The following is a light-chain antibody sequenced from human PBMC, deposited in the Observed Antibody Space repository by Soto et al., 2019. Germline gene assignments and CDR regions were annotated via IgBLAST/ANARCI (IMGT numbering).Light chain of an antibody. CDR3: QTWGSGIQI. CDR1: SGHSSYA. CDR2: LNSDGSH. V-gene: IGLV4-69*01. J-gene: IGLJ2*01. Sequence: QLVLTQSPSASASLGASVKLTCTLSSGHSSYAIAWHQQQPEKGPRYLMKLNSDGSHSKGDGIPDRFSGSSSGAERYLTISSLQYEDEAEYYCQTWGSGIQIFGGGTKLTVL.